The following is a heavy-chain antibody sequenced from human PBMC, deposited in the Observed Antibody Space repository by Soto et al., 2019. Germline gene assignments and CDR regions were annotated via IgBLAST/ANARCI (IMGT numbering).Heavy chain of an antibody. Sequence: GGSLRLSCAASGFTFSSYSMNWVRQAPGKGLEWVSSISSSSSYIYYADSVKGRFTISRDNAKNSLYLQMNSLRAEDTAVYYCARDRQGGYGESDAFDIWGQGTMVTVSS. V-gene: IGHV3-21*01. CDR2: ISSSSSYI. CDR1: GFTFSSYS. D-gene: IGHD6-25*01. J-gene: IGHJ3*02. CDR3: ARDRQGGYGESDAFDI.